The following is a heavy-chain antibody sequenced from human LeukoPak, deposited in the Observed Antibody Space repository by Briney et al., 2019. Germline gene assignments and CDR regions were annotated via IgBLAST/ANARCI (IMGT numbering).Heavy chain of an antibody. V-gene: IGHV1-18*01. Sequence: ASVKVSCKASGYTFTSYGISWVRQAPGQGLEWIGWISAYNGNTNYAQKLQGRVTMTTDTSTTTAYMELRSLRSDDTAVYYCARFLDYTSVDYWGQGTLVTVSS. CDR1: GYTFTSYG. J-gene: IGHJ4*02. CDR3: ARFLDYTSVDY. D-gene: IGHD2-2*02. CDR2: ISAYNGNT.